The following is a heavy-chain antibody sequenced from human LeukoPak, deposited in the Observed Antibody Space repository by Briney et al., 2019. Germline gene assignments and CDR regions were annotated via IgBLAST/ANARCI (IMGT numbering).Heavy chain of an antibody. CDR2: INQDGSQK. CDR3: ARAGDYYFHY. CDR1: GFTLITYW. Sequence: GGSLRLSCAASGFTLITYWMTWVRQAPGKGLEWVAFINQDGSQKHYVDSVEGRFSVSRDNAKNSLFLQMNSLTAEDTALYYCARAGDYYFHYWGQGTLVTVSS. D-gene: IGHD4-17*01. J-gene: IGHJ4*02. V-gene: IGHV3-7*01.